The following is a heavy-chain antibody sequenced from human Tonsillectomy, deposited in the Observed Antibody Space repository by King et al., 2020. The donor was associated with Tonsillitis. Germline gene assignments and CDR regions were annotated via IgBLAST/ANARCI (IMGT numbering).Heavy chain of an antibody. CDR2: ISYDGSNI. CDR1: GFTFRSYD. V-gene: IGHV3-30*18. Sequence: QLVQSGGGVVQPGGSLRLSCAASGFTFRSYDMHWVRQAPGKGLEWVAVISYDGSNIYYADSVKGRFTISRDNSKNILYLHMNSLRAEDTAVYYCAKLRAVPLYYFDNWGQGTLVTVSS. J-gene: IGHJ4*02. D-gene: IGHD6-19*01. CDR3: AKLRAVPLYYFDN.